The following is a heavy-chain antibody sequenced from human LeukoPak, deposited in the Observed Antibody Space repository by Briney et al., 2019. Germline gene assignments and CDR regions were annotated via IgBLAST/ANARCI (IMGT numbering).Heavy chain of an antibody. D-gene: IGHD3-10*01. J-gene: IGHJ4*02. V-gene: IGHV4-34*01. CDR1: GGSFSGYY. CDR2: INHSGSN. Sequence: SETLFLTCAVYGGSFSGYYWSWIRQPPGKGLEWIGEINHSGSNNYNPSLKSRVTISVDTSKNQFSLKLSSLTAADTAVYYCARDLMVRGVDYWGQGTLVTVSS. CDR3: ARDLMVRGVDY.